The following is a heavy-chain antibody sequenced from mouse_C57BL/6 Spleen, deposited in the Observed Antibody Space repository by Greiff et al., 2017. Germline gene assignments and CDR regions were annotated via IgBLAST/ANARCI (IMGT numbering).Heavy chain of an antibody. CDR3: ATSYYYYGSSLYWYFDV. Sequence: QVQLQQSGAELVKPGASVKISCKASGYTFTDYYINWVKQRPGQGLEWIGKIGPGSGSTYYNEKFKGKATLTADKSSSTAYMQLSSLTSEDSAVYFCATSYYYYGSSLYWYFDVWGTGTTVTVSS. J-gene: IGHJ1*03. D-gene: IGHD1-1*01. V-gene: IGHV1-77*01. CDR2: IGPGSGST. CDR1: GYTFTDYY.